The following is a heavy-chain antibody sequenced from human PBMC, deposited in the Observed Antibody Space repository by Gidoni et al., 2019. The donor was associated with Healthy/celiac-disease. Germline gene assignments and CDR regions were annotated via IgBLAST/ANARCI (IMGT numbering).Heavy chain of an antibody. CDR3: ARSGNTAGILWYYFDY. D-gene: IGHD3-10*01. CDR2: ISYDGSNK. Sequence: QVQLVESGGGVVQLRSSLSLSCEASGFAFSRYAMHWVRQATGKWLEWVAVISYDGSNKYYADSVKGRFTISRDNSKNTMYLQMNSLRAEDTAVYYCARSGNTAGILWYYFDYWGQGTLVTVSS. V-gene: IGHV3-30*01. J-gene: IGHJ4*02. CDR1: GFAFSRYA.